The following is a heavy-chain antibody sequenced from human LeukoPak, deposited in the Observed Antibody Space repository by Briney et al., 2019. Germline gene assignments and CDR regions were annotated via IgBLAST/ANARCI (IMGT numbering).Heavy chain of an antibody. J-gene: IGHJ6*04. V-gene: IGHV1-69*04. D-gene: IGHD3-10*01. Sequence: SVKVSCKASGGTFSSYTISWVRQAPGQGLEWMGRIIPILGIANYAQKFQGRVTITADKSTSTAYMELSSLRSEDTAVYYCAREITMVRGVQYYYYGMDVWGKGTTVTVSS. CDR3: AREITMVRGVQYYYYGMDV. CDR2: IIPILGIA. CDR1: GGTFSSYT.